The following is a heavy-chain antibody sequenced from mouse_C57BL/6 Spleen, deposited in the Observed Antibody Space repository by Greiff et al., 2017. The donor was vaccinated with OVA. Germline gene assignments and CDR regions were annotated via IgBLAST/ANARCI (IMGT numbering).Heavy chain of an antibody. CDR1: GYSFTGYY. CDR3: ARSGGNYDYAMDY. J-gene: IGHJ4*01. V-gene: IGHV1-42*01. Sequence: EVQLQQSGPELVKPGASVKISCKASGYSFTGYYMNWVKQSPEKSLEWIGEINPSTGSTTYNQKFKGKATLTVDKSYSTAYMQLKSLTSENSSVYDVARSGGNYDYAMDYWGQGTSVTVSA. D-gene: IGHD2-1*01. CDR2: INPSTGST.